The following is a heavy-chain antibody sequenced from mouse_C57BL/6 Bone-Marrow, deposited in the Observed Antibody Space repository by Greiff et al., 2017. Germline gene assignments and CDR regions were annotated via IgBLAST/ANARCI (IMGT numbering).Heavy chain of an antibody. CDR2: IYPGSGST. V-gene: IGHV1-55*01. D-gene: IGHD2-1*01. CDR3: ARYRAYGNYEYY. CDR1: GYTFTSYW. J-gene: IGHJ2*01. Sequence: VQLQESGAELVKPGASVKMSCKASGYTFTSYWITWVKQRPGQGLEWIGDIYPGSGSTNYNEKFKSKATLTVDTSSSTAYMQLSSLTSEDSAVYYCARYRAYGNYEYYWGQGTTLTVSS.